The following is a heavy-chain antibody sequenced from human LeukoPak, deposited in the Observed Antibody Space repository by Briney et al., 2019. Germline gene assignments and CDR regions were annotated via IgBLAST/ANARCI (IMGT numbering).Heavy chain of an antibody. CDR1: GGSISSYY. D-gene: IGHD1-14*01. V-gene: IGHV4-59*08. CDR2: IYYSGST. Sequence: SETLSLTCTVSGGSISSYYWSWIRQPPGKGLEWIGYIYYSGSTNYNPSLKSRVTISVDTPKNQFSLKLSSVTAADTAVYYCARRNRYFDYWGQGTLVTVSS. CDR3: ARRNRYFDY. J-gene: IGHJ4*02.